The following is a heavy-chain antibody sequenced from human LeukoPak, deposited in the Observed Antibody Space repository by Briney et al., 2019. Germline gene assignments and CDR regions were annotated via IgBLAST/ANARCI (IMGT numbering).Heavy chain of an antibody. J-gene: IGHJ4*02. V-gene: IGHV5-51*01. CDR2: IYPGDSDT. Sequence: GESLKISCEASGYSFTNYWIVWVRQMPGKGLEWMGIIYPGDSDTRYSPSFQGQVTISADKSISTAYLQWSSLKASDTAMYYCARQPNTLAAADHWGQGTLVTVSS. D-gene: IGHD6-13*01. CDR3: ARQPNTLAAADH. CDR1: GYSFTNYW.